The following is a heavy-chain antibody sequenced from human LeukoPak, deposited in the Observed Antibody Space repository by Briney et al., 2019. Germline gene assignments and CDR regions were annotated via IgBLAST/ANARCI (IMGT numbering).Heavy chain of an antibody. CDR1: GYTFTSYD. V-gene: IGHV7-4-1*02. CDR2: INTNTGNP. D-gene: IGHD5-18*01. Sequence: ASVKVSCKASGYTFTSYDINWVRQAPGQGLEWMGWINTNTGNPTYAQGFTGRFVFSLDTSVSTAYLQISSLKAEDTAVYYCARGGYSYGYDYYYYMDVWGKGTTVTVSS. J-gene: IGHJ6*03. CDR3: ARGGYSYGYDYYYYMDV.